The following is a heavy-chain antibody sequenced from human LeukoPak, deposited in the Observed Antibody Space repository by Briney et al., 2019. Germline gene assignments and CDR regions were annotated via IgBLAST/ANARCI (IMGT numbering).Heavy chain of an antibody. CDR3: ARDRAEYYDFWSGYSYKNYYYYYMDV. Sequence: GGSLRLSCAASGFTFSSYWMSWVRQAPGKGLEWVAIIKQDGSEKYYVDSVKGRFTISRDNAKNSLYLQMNSLRAEDTAVYYCARDRAEYYDFWSGYSYKNYYYYYMDVWGKGTTVTVSS. CDR2: IKQDGSEK. D-gene: IGHD3-3*01. V-gene: IGHV3-7*01. CDR1: GFTFSSYW. J-gene: IGHJ6*03.